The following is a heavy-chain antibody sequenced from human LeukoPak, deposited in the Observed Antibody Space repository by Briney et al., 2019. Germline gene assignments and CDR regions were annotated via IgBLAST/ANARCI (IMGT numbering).Heavy chain of an antibody. J-gene: IGHJ4*02. V-gene: IGHV4-31*03. Sequence: SQTLSLTCTVSGGSISSGGYYWSWIRQHPGKGLEWIGYIYYSGSTYYNPSLKSRVTISVDRSKNQFSLKLSSVTAADTAVYYCARGDYYDSSGYLDYWGQGTLVTVSS. CDR3: ARGDYYDSSGYLDY. CDR1: GGSISSGGYY. D-gene: IGHD3-22*01. CDR2: IYYSGST.